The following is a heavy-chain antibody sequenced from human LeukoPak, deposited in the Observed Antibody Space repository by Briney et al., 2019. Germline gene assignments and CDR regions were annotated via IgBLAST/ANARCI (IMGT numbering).Heavy chain of an antibody. Sequence: PGGSLRLSCAASGFTVSSNYMGWVRQAPGKGLEWVSVIYSGGGTYYADSVKGRFTTSRDNSKNTLYLQMNSLRAEDTAVYYCARTVYYGSGSYYFDYWGQGTLVTVSS. J-gene: IGHJ4*02. V-gene: IGHV3-53*01. CDR1: GFTVSSNY. CDR2: IYSGGGT. CDR3: ARTVYYGSGSYYFDY. D-gene: IGHD3-10*01.